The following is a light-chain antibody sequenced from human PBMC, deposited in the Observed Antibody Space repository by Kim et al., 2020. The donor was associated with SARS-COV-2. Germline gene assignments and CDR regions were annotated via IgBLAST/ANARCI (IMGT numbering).Light chain of an antibody. V-gene: IGLV1-44*01. CDR2: SNN. Sequence: GQMVTIACSGSTSNIGSNSVNWYQTLPGTAHKLHIYSNNQRPSGVPDRFSGSKSGTSAALAISGLQSEDEADYYCAAWDDRLNGWVFGGGTQLTVL. CDR1: TSNIGSNS. CDR3: AAWDDRLNGWV. J-gene: IGLJ3*02.